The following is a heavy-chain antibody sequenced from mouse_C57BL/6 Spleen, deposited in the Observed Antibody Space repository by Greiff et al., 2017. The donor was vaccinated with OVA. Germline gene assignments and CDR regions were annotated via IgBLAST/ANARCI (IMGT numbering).Heavy chain of an antibody. D-gene: IGHD2-2*01. CDR3: DRLYGYDWAWFAY. J-gene: IGHJ3*01. Sequence: EVQLQQSGAELVKPGASVKLSCTASGFNIKDYYMHWVKQRTEQGLEWIGRIDPEDGETKYAPKFQGKATITADTSSNTAYLQLTSLTSEDTACYYSDRLYGYDWAWFAYWGQGTLVTVSA. CDR1: GFNIKDYY. CDR2: IDPEDGET. V-gene: IGHV14-2*01.